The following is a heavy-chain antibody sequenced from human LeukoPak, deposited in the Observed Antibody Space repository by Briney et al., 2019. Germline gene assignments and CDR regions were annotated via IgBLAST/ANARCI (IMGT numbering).Heavy chain of an antibody. Sequence: SETLSLTCTVSGVSISSGDYYWSWIRQPAGKGLEWIGRISSSGSTNYNPSLKSRVSISVDTSKNQFSLKLSSVTAADTAVYYCARSDGYGLVGIWGQGTMVTVSS. CDR2: ISSSGST. CDR1: GVSISSGDYY. D-gene: IGHD5-18*01. J-gene: IGHJ3*02. CDR3: ARSDGYGLVGI. V-gene: IGHV4-61*02.